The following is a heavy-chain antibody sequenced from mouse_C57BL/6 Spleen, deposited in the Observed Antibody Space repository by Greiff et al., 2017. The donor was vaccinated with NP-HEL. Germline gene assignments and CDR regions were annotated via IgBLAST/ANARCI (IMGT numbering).Heavy chain of an antibody. V-gene: IGHV1-80*01. CDR3: ARYHDYYYAMDY. CDR1: GYAFSSYW. J-gene: IGHJ4*01. D-gene: IGHD2-4*01. Sequence: QVQLQQSGAELVKPGASVKISCKASGYAFSSYWMNWVKQRPGKGLEWIGQIYPGDGDTNYNGKFKGKATLTADKSSSTAYMQLSSLTSEDSAVYFCARYHDYYYAMDYWGQGTSVTVSS. CDR2: IYPGDGDT.